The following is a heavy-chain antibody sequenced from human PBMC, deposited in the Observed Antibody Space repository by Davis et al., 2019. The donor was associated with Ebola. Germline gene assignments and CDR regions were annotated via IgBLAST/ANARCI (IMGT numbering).Heavy chain of an antibody. Sequence: SETLSLTCTVSGGSISSYYWSWIRQPPGKGLEWIGYIYYSGSTNYNPSLKSRVTISVDTSKNQFSLKLSSVTAADTAVYYCARIPREDYGMDVWGQGTTVTVSS. J-gene: IGHJ6*02. CDR2: IYYSGST. CDR1: GGSISSYY. CDR3: ARIPREDYGMDV. V-gene: IGHV4-59*08. D-gene: IGHD5-24*01.